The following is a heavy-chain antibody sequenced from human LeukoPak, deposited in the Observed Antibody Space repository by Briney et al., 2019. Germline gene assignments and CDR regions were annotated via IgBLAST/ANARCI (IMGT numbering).Heavy chain of an antibody. CDR1: GGSISSGGYY. J-gene: IGHJ4*02. CDR2: IYYSGST. CDR3: ARSFRSLRSYYFDY. V-gene: IGHV4-31*03. Sequence: SETLSLTCTVSGGSISSGGYYWSWIRQHPGKGLGWIGYIYYSGSTYYNPSLKSRVTISVDTSKNQFSLKLSSVTAADTAVYYCARSFRSLRSYYFDYWGQGTLVTVSS.